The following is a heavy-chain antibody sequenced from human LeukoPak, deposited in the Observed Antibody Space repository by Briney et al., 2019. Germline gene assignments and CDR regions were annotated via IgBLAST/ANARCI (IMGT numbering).Heavy chain of an antibody. V-gene: IGHV4-59*01. CDR1: GGSISSYY. J-gene: IGHJ5*02. CDR2: IYYSGST. Sequence: SETLSLTCTVSGGSISSYYWSWIRQPPGKGLEWIGYIYYSGSTNYNPSLKSRVTISVDTSKNQFSLKLSSVTAADTVVYYCARKQPSSSWERNWFDPWGQGTLVTVSS. D-gene: IGHD6-13*01. CDR3: ARKQPSSSWERNWFDP.